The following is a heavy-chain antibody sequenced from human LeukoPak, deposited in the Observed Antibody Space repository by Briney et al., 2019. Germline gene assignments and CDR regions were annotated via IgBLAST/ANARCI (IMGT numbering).Heavy chain of an antibody. D-gene: IGHD7-27*01. Sequence: ASVKVSCKTSGCTFTNLDINRLRQAPGQGLEWMGWMSPNSGDTGYAQKFQGRVSMTRDTSISTAYMELSSLRSEDTAVYYCASNPPNTGDFYYWGLGSLVTVSS. J-gene: IGHJ4*02. CDR1: GCTFTNLD. CDR2: MSPNSGDT. V-gene: IGHV1-8*01. CDR3: ASNPPNTGDFYY.